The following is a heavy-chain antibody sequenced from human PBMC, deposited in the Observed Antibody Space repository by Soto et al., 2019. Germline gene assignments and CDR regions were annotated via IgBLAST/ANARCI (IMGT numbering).Heavy chain of an antibody. CDR3: AKVVDFWSGSSQDAFDI. J-gene: IGHJ3*02. V-gene: IGHV3-23*01. CDR2: ISGSGGST. D-gene: IGHD3-3*01. Sequence: PGGSLRLSCAASGFTFSRYSMSWVRQAPGKGLEWVSAISGSGGSTYYADSVKGRFTISRDNSKNTLYLQMNSLRAEDTAVYYCAKVVDFWSGSSQDAFDIWGQGTMVTVSS. CDR1: GFTFSRYS.